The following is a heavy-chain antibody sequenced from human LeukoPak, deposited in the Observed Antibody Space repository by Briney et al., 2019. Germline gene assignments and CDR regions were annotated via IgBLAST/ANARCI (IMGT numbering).Heavy chain of an antibody. CDR1: GFTFSDYY. J-gene: IGHJ4*02. Sequence: KPGGSLRLSCAASGFTFSDYYMSWLRQAPGKGLEWVSYISSSGSTIYYADSVKGRFTISRDNAKNSLYLQMNSLRAEDTAVYYCARTHRTYYDFWSGYYLDYWGQGTLVTVSS. CDR2: ISSSGSTI. V-gene: IGHV3-11*01. D-gene: IGHD3-3*01. CDR3: ARTHRTYYDFWSGYYLDY.